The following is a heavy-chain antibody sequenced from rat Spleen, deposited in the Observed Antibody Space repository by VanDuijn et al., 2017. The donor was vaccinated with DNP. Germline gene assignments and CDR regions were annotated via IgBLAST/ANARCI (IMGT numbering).Heavy chain of an antibody. J-gene: IGHJ1*01. D-gene: IGHD1-3*01. Sequence: EVQLVESGGGLVQPGRSLKLSCAASGFTFRNYDMAWVRQAPTKGLEWVASISSSGGTIYYRDSVKGRFTVSRDNAKSTLYLQMDSLRSEDTATYYCARHGRVTTVATYWYFDFWGPGTMVTVSS. CDR3: ARHGRVTTVATYWYFDF. CDR2: ISSSGGTI. V-gene: IGHV5-25*01. CDR1: GFTFRNYD.